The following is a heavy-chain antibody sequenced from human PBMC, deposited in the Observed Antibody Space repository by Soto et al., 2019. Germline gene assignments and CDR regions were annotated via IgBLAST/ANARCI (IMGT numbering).Heavy chain of an antibody. CDR2: IYPGDSDT. CDR3: ARTSFILDIVATIRDNWFDP. V-gene: IGHV5-51*01. Sequence: EVQLVQSGAEVKKPGESLKISCKGSGYSFTSYWIGWVRQMPGKGLEWMGIIYPGDSDTRYSPSFQGQVTISADKSISTAYLQWSSLKDSDTAMYYCARTSFILDIVATIRDNWFDPWGQGTLVTVSS. J-gene: IGHJ5*02. CDR1: GYSFTSYW. D-gene: IGHD5-12*01.